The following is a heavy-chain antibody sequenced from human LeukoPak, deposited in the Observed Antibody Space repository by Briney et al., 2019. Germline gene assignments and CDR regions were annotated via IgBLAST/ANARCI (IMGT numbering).Heavy chain of an antibody. V-gene: IGHV3-64*04. J-gene: IGHJ4*02. Sequence: GGSLRLSCAASGVTLSKYDIYWVRQAPGKGLEYVSAIVRSGGDTYYADSVRGRFTISRDNAKNSLYLQMNSLRAEDTAVCYCATGGGYTALDYWGQGTLVAVSS. CDR1: GVTLSKYD. CDR3: ATGGGYTALDY. D-gene: IGHD3-16*01. CDR2: IVRSGGDT.